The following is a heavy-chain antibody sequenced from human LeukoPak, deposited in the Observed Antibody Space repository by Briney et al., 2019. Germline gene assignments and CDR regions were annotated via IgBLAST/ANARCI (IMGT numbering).Heavy chain of an antibody. CDR2: ISGHNGNT. D-gene: IGHD6-19*01. V-gene: IGHV1-18*01. CDR3: ARAHSSGGYVGDY. Sequence: GASVKVSCKASGYTFSSFDISWVRQAPGQGLEWMGWISGHNGNTKYAQKFEGRVTMTTDTSTSIAYMELRSLKSDDTAVYYCARAHSSGGYVGDYWGQGTLVTV. CDR1: GYTFSSFD. J-gene: IGHJ4*02.